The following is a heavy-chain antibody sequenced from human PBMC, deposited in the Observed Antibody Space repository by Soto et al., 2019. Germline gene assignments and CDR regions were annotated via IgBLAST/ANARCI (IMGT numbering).Heavy chain of an antibody. CDR3: TTDITYNGYDPQPA. V-gene: IGHV3-15*01. D-gene: IGHD3-10*01. CDR2: INGQPGGGTT. J-gene: IGHJ5*02. CDR1: GFSFQNDW. Sequence: EVQLVESGGGLVEPGGSLRLSCATSGFSFQNDWMIWVRQAPGKGLEWVGRINGQPGGGTTDYAAPVKGRFTISRDDSRNTLYLQMNSLKTQDTAVYYRTTDITYNGYDPQPASGQGTLVTVSS.